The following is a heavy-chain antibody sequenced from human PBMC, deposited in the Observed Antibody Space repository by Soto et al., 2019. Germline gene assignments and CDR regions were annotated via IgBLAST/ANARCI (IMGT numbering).Heavy chain of an antibody. CDR1: GYTFTSYY. CDR2: INPSGGST. V-gene: IGHV1-46*01. CDR3: AREGRSIVVVTDVLDY. D-gene: IGHD2-21*02. J-gene: IGHJ4*02. Sequence: GASVKVSCKASGYTFTSYYMHWVRQAPGQGLEWMGIINPSGGSTSYAQKFQGRVTMTRDTSTSTVYMELSSLRSEDTAVYYCAREGRSIVVVTDVLDYWGQGTLVTVSS.